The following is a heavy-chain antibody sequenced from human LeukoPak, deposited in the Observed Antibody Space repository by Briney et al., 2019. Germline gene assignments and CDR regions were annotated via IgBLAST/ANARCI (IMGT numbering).Heavy chain of an antibody. CDR3: ASEEYSSGWYSVY. D-gene: IGHD6-19*01. CDR1: GGSISSTTYY. CDR2: INHSGST. Sequence: SETLSLTCTVSGGSISSTTYYWSWIRQPPGKGLEWIGEINHSGSTNYNPSLKSRVTISVGTSKNQFSLKLSSVTAADTAVYYCASEEYSSGWYSVYWGQGTLVTVSS. J-gene: IGHJ4*02. V-gene: IGHV4-39*07.